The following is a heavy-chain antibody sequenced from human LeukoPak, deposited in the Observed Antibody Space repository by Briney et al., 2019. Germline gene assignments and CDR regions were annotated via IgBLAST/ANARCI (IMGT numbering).Heavy chain of an antibody. J-gene: IGHJ4*02. CDR2: ISSSSSTI. D-gene: IGHD3-16*01. CDR3: ARDVGGEFDY. Sequence: GGSLRLSCAASGFTFSSYSMNWVRQAPGKGLEWVSYISSSSSTIYYADSVKGRFTVSRDNAKNTLSLQMNSLSAEDTAVYYCARDVGGEFDYWGQGTLVTVSS. V-gene: IGHV3-48*04. CDR1: GFTFSSYS.